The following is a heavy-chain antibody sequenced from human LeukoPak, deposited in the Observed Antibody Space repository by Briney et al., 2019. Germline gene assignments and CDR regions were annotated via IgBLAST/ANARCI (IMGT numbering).Heavy chain of an antibody. CDR3: ARGGDYGDYQGT. Sequence: PGGSLRLSCAASGFTFSHYNMNWVRQAPGKGLEWISYIRNDGGSIYYAHSVRGRFTISRDNAKSSLYLQMNSLGAEDTAVCYCARGGDYGDYQGTWGQGTLVTVSS. CDR2: IRNDGGSI. CDR1: GFTFSHYN. J-gene: IGHJ5*02. V-gene: IGHV3-48*01. D-gene: IGHD4-17*01.